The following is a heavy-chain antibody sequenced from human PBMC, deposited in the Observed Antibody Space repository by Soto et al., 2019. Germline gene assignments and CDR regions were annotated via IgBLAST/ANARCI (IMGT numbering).Heavy chain of an antibody. J-gene: IGHJ5*02. Sequence: LSLTCAVSGVSISSGGYSWSWIRQPPGKGLEWIGYIYHSGSAYYNPSLKSRVTISVDRSKNQFSLKLSSVTAADTAVYYCARRGITIFGVDENWFDPWGQGTLVTV. CDR2: IYHSGSA. CDR1: GVSISSGGYS. D-gene: IGHD3-3*01. CDR3: ARRGITIFGVDENWFDP. V-gene: IGHV4-30-2*01.